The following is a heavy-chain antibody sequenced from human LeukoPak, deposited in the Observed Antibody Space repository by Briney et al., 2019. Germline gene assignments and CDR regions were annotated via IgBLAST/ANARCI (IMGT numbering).Heavy chain of an antibody. V-gene: IGHV3-7*01. J-gene: IGHJ4*02. CDR3: VRPRGCHY. CDR2: IKEDGSEK. CDR1: GFTFSSDW. Sequence: GGSLRLSCAASGFTFSSDWMTWVRQAPGKGLEWVANIKEDGSEKYYVDSVKGRFTISIDNAKNSLYLQMNSLRAEDTAVYYCVRPRGCHYWGQGTLVTVSP. D-gene: IGHD3-10*01.